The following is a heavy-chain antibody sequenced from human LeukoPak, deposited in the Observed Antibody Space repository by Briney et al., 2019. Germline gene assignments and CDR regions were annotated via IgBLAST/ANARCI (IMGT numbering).Heavy chain of an antibody. CDR1: GFTFSTYS. CDR2: ISSSSSYI. Sequence: GGSLRLSCAASGFTFSTYSMNWVRQAPGKGLEWVSSISSSSSYIYYADSVKGRFTISRDNAKNSLYLQMNSLRADDTAVHYCARDSCGGDCYSGYDAFDIWGQGTMVTVSS. V-gene: IGHV3-21*01. D-gene: IGHD2-21*02. CDR3: ARDSCGGDCYSGYDAFDI. J-gene: IGHJ3*02.